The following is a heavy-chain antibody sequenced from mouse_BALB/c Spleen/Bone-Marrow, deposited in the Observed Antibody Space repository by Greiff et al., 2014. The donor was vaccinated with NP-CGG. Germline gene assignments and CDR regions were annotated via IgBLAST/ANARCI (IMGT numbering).Heavy chain of an antibody. J-gene: IGHJ4*01. CDR2: ISSGSSTI. CDR1: GFTFSSFG. V-gene: IGHV5-17*02. Sequence: VQLKQSGGGLVQPGGSRKLSCAASGFTFSSFGMHWVRQAPEKGLEWVAYISSGSSTIYYADTVKGRFTISRDNPKNTLFLQMTGLRSEDTAMYYCARWGYYYAMDYWGQGTSVTVSS. CDR3: ARWGYYYAMDY.